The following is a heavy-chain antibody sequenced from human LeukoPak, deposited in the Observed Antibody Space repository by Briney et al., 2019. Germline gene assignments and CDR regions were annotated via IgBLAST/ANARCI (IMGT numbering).Heavy chain of an antibody. CDR2: IYYSGDT. J-gene: IGHJ4*02. Sequence: TGGSLRLSCAGSGFILSNYWMSWIRQAPGKGLEWIGYIYYSGDTNYNPSLQSRVTVSVDTSKNQFSLKLSSVTAADTAVYYCASLLRYFDWLLSHIDYWGQGTLVTVSS. CDR1: GFILSNYW. D-gene: IGHD3-9*01. CDR3: ASLLRYFDWLLSHIDY. V-gene: IGHV4-59*12.